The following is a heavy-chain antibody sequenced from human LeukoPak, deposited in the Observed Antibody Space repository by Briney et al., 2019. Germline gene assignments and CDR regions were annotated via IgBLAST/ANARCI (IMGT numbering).Heavy chain of an antibody. CDR3: ARAVTRVDY. D-gene: IGHD4-17*01. V-gene: IGHV3-11*06. Sequence: GGSLRLSCAASGFTFSDYYMSWIRQAPGKGLEWVSYISSTSSFTNYADSVKGRFTISRDNAKNSLYLQMDSLRAEDTAIYYCARAVTRVDYRGQGTLVTVSS. J-gene: IGHJ4*02. CDR1: GFTFSDYY. CDR2: ISSTSSFT.